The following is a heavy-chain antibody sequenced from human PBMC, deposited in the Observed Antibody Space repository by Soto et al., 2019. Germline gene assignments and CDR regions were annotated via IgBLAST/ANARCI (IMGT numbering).Heavy chain of an antibody. CDR3: ARSPYSVSYLAYFDY. J-gene: IGHJ4*02. CDR1: GFPFSSYG. CDR2: ISYDGSNK. V-gene: IGHV3-30*03. D-gene: IGHD1-26*01. Sequence: QVQLVESGGGVVQPGRSLRLSCAASGFPFSSYGMHWVRQAPGKGLEWVAVISYDGSNKYYADSVKGRFTISRDNSKNTLYLQMNSLRAEDTAVYYCARSPYSVSYLAYFDYWGQGTLVTVSS.